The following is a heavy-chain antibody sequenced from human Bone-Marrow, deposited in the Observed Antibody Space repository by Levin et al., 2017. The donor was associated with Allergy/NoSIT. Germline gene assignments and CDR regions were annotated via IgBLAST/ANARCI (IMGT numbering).Heavy chain of an antibody. CDR1: GDSVSSDSAA. CDR2: TFYKSTWYR. V-gene: IGHV6-1*01. J-gene: IGHJ4*02. CDR3: ARGIRLGDERRFDY. D-gene: IGHD1-26*01. Sequence: KASETLSLTCDISGDSVSSDSAAWYWIRQSPSRGLEWLGRTFYKSTWYRDYAVSVKSRITINAETSKNQFSLQLNSVTPEDTAVYFCARGIRLGDERRFDYWGQGTLVTVSS.